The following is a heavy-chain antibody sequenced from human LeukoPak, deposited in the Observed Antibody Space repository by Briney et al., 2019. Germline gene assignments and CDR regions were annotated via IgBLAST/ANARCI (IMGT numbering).Heavy chain of an antibody. Sequence: GGSLRLSCAASGFTFSSFPMQWVRQVPGKGLEYVSAISSTGETSYYANSVKDRFTISRDNSKNTLHLQMGSRRAEDMGVYYCARVMSGSGSKYFDYWGQGTLVTVSS. CDR1: GFTFSSFP. V-gene: IGHV3-64*01. D-gene: IGHD3-10*01. CDR3: ARVMSGSGSKYFDY. CDR2: ISSTGETS. J-gene: IGHJ4*02.